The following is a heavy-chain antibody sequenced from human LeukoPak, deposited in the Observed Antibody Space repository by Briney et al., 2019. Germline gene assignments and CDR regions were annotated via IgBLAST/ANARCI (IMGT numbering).Heavy chain of an antibody. J-gene: IGHJ4*02. CDR1: GGSFSGYY. CDR3: ARDTRWLQLFYFDY. CDR2: INHSGST. V-gene: IGHV4-34*01. D-gene: IGHD5-24*01. Sequence: SETLSVTCAVYGGSFSGYYWSWIRQPPGKGLEWIGEINHSGSTNYNPSLKSRVTISVDTSKNQFSLKLSSVTAADTAVYYCARDTRWLQLFYFDYWGQGTLVTVSS.